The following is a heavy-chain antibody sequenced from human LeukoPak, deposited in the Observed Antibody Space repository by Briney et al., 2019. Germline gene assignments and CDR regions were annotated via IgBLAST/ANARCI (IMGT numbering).Heavy chain of an antibody. CDR2: ISGSGGST. Sequence: GRSLRLSCTASGFTFGDYAMTWFRQAPGKGLEWVSAISGSGGSTYYADSVKGRFTISRDNSKNTLYLQMNSLRAEDTAVYYCAKVRYDYVMYYFDYWGQGTLVTVSS. J-gene: IGHJ4*02. D-gene: IGHD3-16*01. V-gene: IGHV3-23*01. CDR1: GFTFGDYA. CDR3: AKVRYDYVMYYFDY.